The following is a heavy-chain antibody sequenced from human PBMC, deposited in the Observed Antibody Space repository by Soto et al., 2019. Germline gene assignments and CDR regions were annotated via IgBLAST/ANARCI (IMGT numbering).Heavy chain of an antibody. D-gene: IGHD6-6*01. CDR2: IIPIFGTA. V-gene: IGHV1-69*13. CDR3: ARDPLARPPQTGYYYGMDV. CDR1: GGTFSSYA. J-gene: IGHJ6*02. Sequence: ASVKVSCKASGGTFSSYAISWVRQAPGQGLEWMGGIIPIFGTANYAQKFQGRVTITADESTSTAYMELSSLRSEDTAVYYCARDPLARPPQTGYYYGMDVWGQGTTVTVSS.